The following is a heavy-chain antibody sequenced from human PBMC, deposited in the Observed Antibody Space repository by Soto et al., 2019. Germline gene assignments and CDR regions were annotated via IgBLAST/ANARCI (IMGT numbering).Heavy chain of an antibody. D-gene: IGHD3-16*01. CDR2: IYYSGST. J-gene: IGHJ4*02. Sequence: QVQLQESGPGLVKPSQTLSLTCTVSGGSISSGGYYWSWIRQHPGKGLEWIGYIYYSGSTYYNPSPQSRVTISVDTSKNQFSLKLSSVTAADTAVYYCARGVLNGLGLGYWGQGTLVTVSS. V-gene: IGHV4-31*03. CDR1: GGSISSGGYY. CDR3: ARGVLNGLGLGY.